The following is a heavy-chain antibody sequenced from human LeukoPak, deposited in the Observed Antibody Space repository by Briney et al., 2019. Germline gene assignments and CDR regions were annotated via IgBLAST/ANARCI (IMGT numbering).Heavy chain of an antibody. CDR3: ARGQLGPTSAPFDS. CDR2: VNPAGGST. D-gene: IGHD6-13*01. CDR1: GYTFIEYY. Sequence: ASVKVSCKTSGYTFIEYYLHSVRQTPGQAFEYMGIVNPAGGSTSYHHNFQGRVTMTREAPTTAIYMELRNLTSDDTAVYYCARGQLGPTSAPFDSWGQGTLVTVSS. V-gene: IGHV1-46*01. J-gene: IGHJ4*02.